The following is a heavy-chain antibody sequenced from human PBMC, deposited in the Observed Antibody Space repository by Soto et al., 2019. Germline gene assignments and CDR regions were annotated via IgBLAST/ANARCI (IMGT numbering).Heavy chain of an antibody. CDR1: GFTFSNAW. D-gene: IGHD2-15*01. J-gene: IGHJ6*02. Sequence: GGSLRLSCAASGFTFSNAWMNWVRQAPGKGLEWVGRIKSKTDGGTTDYAAPVKGRFTISRDDSKNTLYLQMNSLKTEDTAVYYCTTDNPIFCSGGSFQPHYDSSGMDILCQGTTLTISS. V-gene: IGHV3-15*07. CDR3: TTDNPIFCSGGSFQPHYDSSGMDI. CDR2: IKSKTDGGTT.